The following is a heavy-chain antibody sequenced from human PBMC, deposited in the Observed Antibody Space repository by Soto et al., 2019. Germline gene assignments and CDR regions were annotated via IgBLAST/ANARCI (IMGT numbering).Heavy chain of an antibody. Sequence: PGGSLRLSCAASGFTVSSNYMSWVRQAPGKGLEWVSVIYSGGSTYYADSVKGRFTISRDNSKNTLYLQMNSLRAEDTAVYYCARSASRAAAGTLDYWGQGTLVTVSS. CDR2: IYSGGST. D-gene: IGHD6-13*01. J-gene: IGHJ4*02. V-gene: IGHV3-53*01. CDR1: GFTVSSNY. CDR3: ARSASRAAAGTLDY.